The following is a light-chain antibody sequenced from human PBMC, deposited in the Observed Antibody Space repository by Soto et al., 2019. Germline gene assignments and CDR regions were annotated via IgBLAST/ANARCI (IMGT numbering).Light chain of an antibody. CDR1: QSVSSN. V-gene: IGKV3-15*01. CDR3: QQNNNCPPVT. J-gene: IGKJ1*01. CDR2: GAS. Sequence: EIVMTQSPATLSVSPGERATLSCRASQSVSSNLAWYQQKPGQAPRLLIYGASTRATGIPARFSGSGSGTEFTLTISSLQSEDFAVYDGQQNNNCPPVTFGQGPKA.